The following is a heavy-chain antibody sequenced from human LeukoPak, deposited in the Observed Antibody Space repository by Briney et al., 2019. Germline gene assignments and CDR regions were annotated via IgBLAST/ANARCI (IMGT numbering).Heavy chain of an antibody. CDR2: IYYSGST. D-gene: IGHD5-18*01. V-gene: IGHV4-30-4*01. CDR3: ARDSQRGYSYRYYYYGMDV. Sequence: PSETLSLTCTVSGGSISSGDYYWSWIRQPPGKGLEWIGCIYYSGSTYYNPSLKSRVTISVDTSKNQFSLKLSSVTAADTAVYYCARDSQRGYSYRYYYYGMDVWGQGTTVTVSS. CDR1: GGSISSGDYY. J-gene: IGHJ6*02.